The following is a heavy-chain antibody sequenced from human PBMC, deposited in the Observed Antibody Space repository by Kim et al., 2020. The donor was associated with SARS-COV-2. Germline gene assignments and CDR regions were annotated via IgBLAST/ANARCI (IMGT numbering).Heavy chain of an antibody. V-gene: IGHV1-2*06. D-gene: IGHD3-16*01. Sequence: ASVKVSCKASGYTFTHYYIHWVRQAPGQGLEWMGQINPNSGDTNYAQKFQGRVTMTRDTSSSTAYVELYSLRYDDTAVYYCATLGGGIYFGLVVWGQGTT. J-gene: IGHJ6*02. CDR2: INPNSGDT. CDR3: ATLGGGIYFGLVV. CDR1: GYTFTHYY.